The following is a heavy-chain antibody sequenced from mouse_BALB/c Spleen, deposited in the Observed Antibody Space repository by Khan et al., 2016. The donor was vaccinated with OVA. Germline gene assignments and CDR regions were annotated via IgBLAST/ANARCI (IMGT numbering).Heavy chain of an antibody. J-gene: IGHJ2*01. CDR1: GFTFSSYG. D-gene: IGHD1-1*01. CDR2: ISGDSSTI. Sequence: DVQLVESGGGLVQPGGSRKLSCAASGFTFSSYGMHWVRQAPEKGLEWVAYISGDSSTIYYADTVKGRFTISRDNHKNTLFLQMTSLMAEDTAMYYCATSYYYGYYFDYWGPGTTLTVSS. V-gene: IGHV5-17*02. CDR3: ATSYYYGYYFDY.